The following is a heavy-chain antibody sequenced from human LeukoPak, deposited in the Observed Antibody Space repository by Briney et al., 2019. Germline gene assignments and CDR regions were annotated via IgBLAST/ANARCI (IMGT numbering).Heavy chain of an antibody. CDR1: GGSISSGSYC. CDR3: ARWGSSGGVIDY. Sequence: PSETLSLTCTVSGGSISSGSYCWSWIRLPAGKGLEWIGRIYTSGSTNYNPSLKSRVTISVDTSKNQCSLKLSSVTAADTAVYYCARWGSSGGVIDYWGQGTLVTVSS. D-gene: IGHD3-16*01. V-gene: IGHV4-61*02. J-gene: IGHJ4*02. CDR2: IYTSGST.